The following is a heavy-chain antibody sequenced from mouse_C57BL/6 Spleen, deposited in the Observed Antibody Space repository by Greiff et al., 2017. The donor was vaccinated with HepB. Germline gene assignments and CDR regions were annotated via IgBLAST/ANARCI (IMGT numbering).Heavy chain of an antibody. CDR2: ISSGSSTI. CDR1: GFTFSDYG. Sequence: EVKLVESGGGLVKPGGSLKLSCAASGFTFSDYGMHWVRQAPEKGLEWVAYISSGSSTIYYADTVKGRFTISRDNAKNTLFLQMTSLRSEDTAMYYCARGDGDYCDYWGQGTTLTVSS. J-gene: IGHJ2*01. V-gene: IGHV5-17*01. D-gene: IGHD2-3*01. CDR3: ARGDGDYCDY.